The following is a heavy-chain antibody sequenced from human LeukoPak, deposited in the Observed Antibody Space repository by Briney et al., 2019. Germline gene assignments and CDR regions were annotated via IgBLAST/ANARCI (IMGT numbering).Heavy chain of an antibody. D-gene: IGHD3-10*01. V-gene: IGHV3-74*01. J-gene: IGHJ5*02. CDR1: GFTFSTYW. CDR3: AKVQSGSGSYYGKSWFDP. CDR2: INTAGNST. Sequence: GGSLRLSCAASGFTFSTYWMHWVRQAPGKGLVWVSQINTAGNSTTYADSVKGRFTISRDNSKNTLYLQMNSLRAEDTAVYYCAKVQSGSGSYYGKSWFDPWGQGTLATVSS.